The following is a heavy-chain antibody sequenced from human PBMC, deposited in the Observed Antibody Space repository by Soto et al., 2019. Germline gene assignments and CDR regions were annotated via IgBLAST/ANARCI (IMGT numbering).Heavy chain of an antibody. J-gene: IGHJ6*02. CDR3: ARAGFYYGSGSSGYGMDF. CDR1: GFSFSSYA. V-gene: IGHV3-64*02. D-gene: IGHD3-10*01. CDR2: ISPNGGST. Sequence: PGGSLRLSCAASGFSFSSYAMHWVRQAPGKGLEYVSVISPNGGSTYHSESVKDRFTISRDNSRNTLYLQMGSLRAEDMAVYYCARAGFYYGSGSSGYGMDFWGQGT.